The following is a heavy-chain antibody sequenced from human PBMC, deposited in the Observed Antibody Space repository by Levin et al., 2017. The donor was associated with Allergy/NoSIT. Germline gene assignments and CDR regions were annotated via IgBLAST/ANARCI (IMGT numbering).Heavy chain of an antibody. CDR1: GFTFSTYA. CDR2: ISGSGGNT. V-gene: IGHV3-23*01. D-gene: IGHD4-17*01. J-gene: IGHJ4*02. CDR3: AKEPEYGVNDFDY. Sequence: GGSLRLSCAASGFTFSTYAMNWVRQAPGKGLEWISAISGSGGNTYYADSVKGRFTISRDNSKNTLYLQMNSLRAEDTAVYYCAKEPEYGVNDFDYWGQGALVTVSS.